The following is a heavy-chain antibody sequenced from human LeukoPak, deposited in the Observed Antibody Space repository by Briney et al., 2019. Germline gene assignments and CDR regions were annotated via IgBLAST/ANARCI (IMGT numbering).Heavy chain of an antibody. CDR1: GFTFSSYA. V-gene: IGHV3-23*01. CDR3: AKDRNSEGGAAKNY. Sequence: GGSLRLSCAASGFTFSSYAMSWVRQALGKGLEWVSAISGSGGSTYYADSVKGRFTISRDNSKNTLYLQMNSLRAEDTAVYYCAKDRNSEGGAAKNYWGQGTLVTVSS. D-gene: IGHD1-26*01. CDR2: ISGSGGST. J-gene: IGHJ4*02.